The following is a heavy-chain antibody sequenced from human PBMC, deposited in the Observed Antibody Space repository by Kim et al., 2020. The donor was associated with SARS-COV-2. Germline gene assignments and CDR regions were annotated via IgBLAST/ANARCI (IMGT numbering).Heavy chain of an antibody. CDR2: IYYSGST. CDR1: GGSISSSSYY. Sequence: SETLSLTCTVSGGSISSSSYYWGWIRQPPGKGLEWIGSIYYSGSTYYNPSLKSRVTISVDTSKNQFSLKLSSVTAADTAVYYCASPSLSAYYYYGMDVWGQGTTVTVSS. D-gene: IGHD1-26*01. J-gene: IGHJ6*02. CDR3: ASPSLSAYYYYGMDV. V-gene: IGHV4-39*01.